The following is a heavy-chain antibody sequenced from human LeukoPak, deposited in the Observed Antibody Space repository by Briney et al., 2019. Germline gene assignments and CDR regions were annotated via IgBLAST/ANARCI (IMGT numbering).Heavy chain of an antibody. Sequence: SETLSLTCTVSGASISGSGYYWGWIRQPAGKGLEWIGRIYTSGSTNYNPSLKSRVTISVDTSKNQFSLKLSSVTAADTAVYYCARDTRGINYYYYYMDVWGKGTTVTISS. J-gene: IGHJ6*03. CDR3: ARDTRGINYYYYYMDV. D-gene: IGHD1-14*01. V-gene: IGHV4-61*02. CDR2: IYTSGST. CDR1: GASISGSGYY.